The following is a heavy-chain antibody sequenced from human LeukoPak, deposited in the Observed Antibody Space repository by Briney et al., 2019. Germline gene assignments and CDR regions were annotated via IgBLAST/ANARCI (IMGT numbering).Heavy chain of an antibody. CDR2: ISGSGGDT. Sequence: QPGGSLRLSCAASGFSFSSNPMSWVRQAPGKGLEWVAGISGSGGDTSYADSVKGRFTISRDNSKNTLYLQVNSLRADDTAVYYCAKKYSGLQPFDSWGQGTLVTVSS. D-gene: IGHD2-15*01. V-gene: IGHV3-23*01. J-gene: IGHJ4*02. CDR3: AKKYSGLQPFDS. CDR1: GFSFSSNP.